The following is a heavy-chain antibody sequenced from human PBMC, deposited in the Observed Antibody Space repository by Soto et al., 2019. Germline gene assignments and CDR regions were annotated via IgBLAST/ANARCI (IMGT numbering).Heavy chain of an antibody. V-gene: IGHV1-69*13. CDR1: GGSFSSYS. CDR3: ASSPKWFPYESTGYGFFQY. D-gene: IGHD3-22*01. Sequence: ASVKVSCKASGGSFSSYSISWLRQAPGQGLEWMGGMMPLLGTANYAQKFQGRLTIIADESTTTAYMDLSSLSSEDTALYYCASSPKWFPYESTGYGFFQYWGHGTLVTVSS. J-gene: IGHJ1*01. CDR2: MMPLLGTA.